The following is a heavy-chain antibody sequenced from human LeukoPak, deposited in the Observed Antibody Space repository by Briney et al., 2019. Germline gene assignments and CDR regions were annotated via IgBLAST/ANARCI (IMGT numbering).Heavy chain of an antibody. CDR1: GFTFEDDA. Sequence: GGSLRLSCAASGFTFEDDAMHWVRQAPGKGLEWVSGISWNSGSIGYADSVKGRFTISRDNAKNSLSLQMNSLRAEDTALYYCANGGGPHSGGPFEYWGQGTLVTVSS. J-gene: IGHJ4*02. D-gene: IGHD2-15*01. CDR2: ISWNSGSI. CDR3: ANGGGPHSGGPFEY. V-gene: IGHV3-9*01.